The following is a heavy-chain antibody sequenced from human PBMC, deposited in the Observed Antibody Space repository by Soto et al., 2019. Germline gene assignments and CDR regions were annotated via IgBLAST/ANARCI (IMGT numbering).Heavy chain of an antibody. CDR3: AREPYGDSQYSDY. Sequence: GGSLRLSCVASGFPFDSYGIHWVRRAPGKGLEWVATIGFAGNNKYYADSVKGRFTISRDNSKNTLYLHINSLRTEDTAVYYCAREPYGDSQYSDYLGQGTPVTVSS. CDR2: IGFAGNNK. CDR1: GFPFDSYG. J-gene: IGHJ4*02. D-gene: IGHD2-21*02. V-gene: IGHV3-30*02.